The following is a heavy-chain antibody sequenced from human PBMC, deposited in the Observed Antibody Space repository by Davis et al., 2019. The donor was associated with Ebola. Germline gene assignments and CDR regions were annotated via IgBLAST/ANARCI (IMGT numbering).Heavy chain of an antibody. CDR3: AKESVRDTMIWGFDS. V-gene: IGHV3-30*02. J-gene: IGHJ4*02. CDR2: IWYDGSNK. Sequence: GESLKISCAASGFTFSSYWMSWVRQAPGKGLEWVAVIWYDGSNKYYADSVKGRFTISRDNSKNTLYLQMNSLRADDTALYSCAKESVRDTMIWGFDSWGQGTLVTVSS. CDR1: GFTFSSYW. D-gene: IGHD3-10*01.